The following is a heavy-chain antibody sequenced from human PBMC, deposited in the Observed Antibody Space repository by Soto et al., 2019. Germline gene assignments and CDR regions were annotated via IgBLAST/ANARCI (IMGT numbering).Heavy chain of an antibody. CDR3: ASLPGDTAMVNLGAFDI. J-gene: IGHJ3*02. CDR1: GYSFTSYW. CDR2: IYPGDSDT. Sequence: TGESLKISCKGSGYSFTSYWIGWVRQMPGKGLEWMGIIYPGDSDTRYSPSFQGQVPISADKSISTAYLQWSSLKASDTAMYYCASLPGDTAMVNLGAFDIWGQGTMVTVSS. D-gene: IGHD5-18*01. V-gene: IGHV5-51*01.